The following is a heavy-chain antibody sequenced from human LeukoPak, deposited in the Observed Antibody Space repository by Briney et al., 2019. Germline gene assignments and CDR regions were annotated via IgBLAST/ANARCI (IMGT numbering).Heavy chain of an antibody. J-gene: IGHJ2*01. CDR3: ARLHYYYDSTGSQYWYFNL. D-gene: IGHD3-22*01. CDR2: IYTSGST. CDR1: GGSISSYY. V-gene: IGHV4-4*07. Sequence: SETLSLTCTVSGGSISSYYWSWIRQPAGKGLEWIGRIYTSGSTNYNPSLKSRVTISVDTSKNQFSLKLSSVTAADTAVYYCARLHYYYDSTGSQYWYFNLWGRGTLVTVSS.